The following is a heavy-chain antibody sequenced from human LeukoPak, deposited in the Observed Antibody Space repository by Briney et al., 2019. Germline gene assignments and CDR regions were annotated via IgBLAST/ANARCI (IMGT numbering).Heavy chain of an antibody. Sequence: ASVKVSCKASGYTFTSYYMHCVRQAPGQGLEWMGIINPSGGSTSYAQKFQGRVTMTRDTSTSTVYMELSSLRSEDTAVYYCARLKTTYYYDSSGSDAFDIWGQGTMVTVSS. D-gene: IGHD3-22*01. CDR3: ARLKTTYYYDSSGSDAFDI. CDR1: GYTFTSYY. J-gene: IGHJ3*02. V-gene: IGHV1-46*01. CDR2: INPSGGST.